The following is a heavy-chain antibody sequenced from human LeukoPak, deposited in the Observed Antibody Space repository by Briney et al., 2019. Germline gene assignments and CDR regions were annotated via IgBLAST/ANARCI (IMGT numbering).Heavy chain of an antibody. CDR1: GFTFSIYG. J-gene: IGHJ4*02. Sequence: GGSLRLSCAASGFTFSIYGAHWVRQAPGKGLEWVAVISYDGSNKYYADSGKGRITISRDNSKNTLYLKMNSLRAEDTAVYYCAKDSRSLRYFDWSDYWGQGTLVTVSS. CDR2: ISYDGSNK. CDR3: AKDSRSLRYFDWSDY. D-gene: IGHD3-9*01. V-gene: IGHV3-30*18.